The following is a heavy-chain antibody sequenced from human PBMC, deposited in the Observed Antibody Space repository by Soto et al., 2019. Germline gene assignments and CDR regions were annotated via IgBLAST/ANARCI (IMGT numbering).Heavy chain of an antibody. Sequence: GGSLRLSCAASGFTFNNSGMNWVRQAPGRGLEWVGHIKNGGATDYAAAVKGRFTISRDDSRNTVYLHMSSLKSEDTAVYYCAVDTPSFGQGEFENWGQGALVTVSS. V-gene: IGHV3-15*01. CDR2: IKNGGAT. J-gene: IGHJ4*02. CDR3: AVDTPSFGQGEFEN. CDR1: GFTFNNSG. D-gene: IGHD5-18*01.